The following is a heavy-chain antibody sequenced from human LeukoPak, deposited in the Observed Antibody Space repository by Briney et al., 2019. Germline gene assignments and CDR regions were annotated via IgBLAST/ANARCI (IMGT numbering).Heavy chain of an antibody. V-gene: IGHV4-61*05. CDR2: IYYSGST. CDR1: GGSISSSKYY. CDR3: ARQRSLLLCDHFFDY. D-gene: IGHD2-2*01. Sequence: SETLSLTCTVTGGSISSSKYYWVWVRQPPGKGLEWIGNIYYSGSTNYNPSLKSRVTISVNTSKNHFSLKLSSVTAADTAVYYCARQRSLLLCDHFFDYWGQGTLGTVSS. J-gene: IGHJ4*02.